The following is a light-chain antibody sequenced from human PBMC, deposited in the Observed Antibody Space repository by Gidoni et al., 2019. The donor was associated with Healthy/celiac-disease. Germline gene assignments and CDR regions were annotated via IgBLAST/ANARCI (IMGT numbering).Light chain of an antibody. J-gene: IGLJ1*01. CDR3: CSYAGSSTSLYV. CDR2: EGS. Sequence: QSALTQPASVSGSPGQSITISCTGTSSDVVSYNLVSWYQQHQGKAPKLMIYEGSKRHSGVSNRFSGSKSGNTASLTISGLQAEDEADYYCCSYAGSSTSLYVFGTGTKVTVL. CDR1: SSDVVSYNL. V-gene: IGLV2-23*01.